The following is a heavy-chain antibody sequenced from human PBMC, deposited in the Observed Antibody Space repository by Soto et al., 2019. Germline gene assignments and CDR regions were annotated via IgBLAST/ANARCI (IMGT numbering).Heavy chain of an antibody. Sequence: ASVKVSCKASGYTFTGYYMHWVRQAPGQGLEWMGIINPSGGSTSYAQKFQGRVTMTRDTSTSAVYMELSSLRSEDTAVYYCARSRVEAFDAFDIWGQGTMVTVSS. V-gene: IGHV1-46*01. CDR3: ARSRVEAFDAFDI. J-gene: IGHJ3*02. CDR1: GYTFTGYY. CDR2: INPSGGST.